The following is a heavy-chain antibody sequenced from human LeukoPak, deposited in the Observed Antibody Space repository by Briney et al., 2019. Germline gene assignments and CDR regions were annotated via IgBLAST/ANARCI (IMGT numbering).Heavy chain of an antibody. J-gene: IGHJ4*02. V-gene: IGHV3-30*18. CDR2: ISYDGSNK. CDR1: GFTFSSYG. D-gene: IGHD6-13*01. Sequence: PGRSLRLSCAASGFTFSSYGMHWVRQAPGKGLEWVAVISYDGSNKYYADSVKGRFTISRDNSKNTLYLQMNSLRAEDTAVYYCAKDRRWYYFDYWGQGTLVTVSS. CDR3: AKDRRWYYFDY.